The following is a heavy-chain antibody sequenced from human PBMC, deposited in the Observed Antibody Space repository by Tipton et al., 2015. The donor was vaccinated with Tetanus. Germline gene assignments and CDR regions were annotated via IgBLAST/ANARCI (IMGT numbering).Heavy chain of an antibody. CDR3: ARGAPPDSSGYYLYYYYYGMDV. CDR1: GGTFSSYA. Sequence: QMQLVQSGAEVKKPGSSVKVSCKASGGTFSSYAISWVRQDPGQGLEWMGGIITIFGTANYAQKFQGRVTITADESTRPAYMELSSLRSEDTAVYYCARGAPPDSSGYYLYYYYYGMDVWGQGTPVTVSS. V-gene: IGHV1-69*01. J-gene: IGHJ6*02. D-gene: IGHD3-22*01. CDR2: IITIFGTA.